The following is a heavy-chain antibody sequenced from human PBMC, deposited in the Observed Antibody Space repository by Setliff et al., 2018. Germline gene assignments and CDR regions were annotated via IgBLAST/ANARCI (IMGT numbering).Heavy chain of an antibody. Sequence: ASVKVSCKASGYTFAGYYMHWVRQAPGQGLEWMGWINPNSGGANYAQKFQGRVTMTRDTSISTGYMELSRLRSDDTAVYYCARDGAYCSGGSCYSFDYWGQGSLVTVSS. CDR1: GYTFAGYY. CDR2: INPNSGGA. J-gene: IGHJ4*02. D-gene: IGHD2-15*01. V-gene: IGHV1-2*02. CDR3: ARDGAYCSGGSCYSFDY.